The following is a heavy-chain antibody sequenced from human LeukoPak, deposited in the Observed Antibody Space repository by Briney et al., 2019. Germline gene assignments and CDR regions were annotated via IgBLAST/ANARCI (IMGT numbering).Heavy chain of an antibody. Sequence: GGSLRLSCAASGFSFSSYAMHWVRQAPGKGLEWVAAIPNDGSKTYYADSVKGRFTISRDNSKNTLYLQMNSLRAEDTAVYYCAKIYSSSWYGLIDYWGQGTLVTVSS. D-gene: IGHD6-13*01. CDR1: GFSFSSYA. CDR2: IPNDGSKT. CDR3: AKIYSSSWYGLIDY. J-gene: IGHJ4*02. V-gene: IGHV3-30-3*01.